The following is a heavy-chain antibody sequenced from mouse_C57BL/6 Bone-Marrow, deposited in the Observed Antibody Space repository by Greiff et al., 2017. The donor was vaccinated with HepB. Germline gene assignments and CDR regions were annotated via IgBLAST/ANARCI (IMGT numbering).Heavy chain of an antibody. V-gene: IGHV1-50*01. Sequence: QVQLQQPGAELVKPGASVKLSCKASGYTFTIYWMQWVKQRPGQGLEWIGEIDPSDSYTNYNQKFKGKATLTVDTSSSTAYMQLSSLTSEDSAVYYCARQAGYYDAMDYWGQGTSVTVSS. CDR1: GYTFTIYW. CDR2: IDPSDSYT. D-gene: IGHD2-2*01. J-gene: IGHJ4*01. CDR3: ARQAGYYDAMDY.